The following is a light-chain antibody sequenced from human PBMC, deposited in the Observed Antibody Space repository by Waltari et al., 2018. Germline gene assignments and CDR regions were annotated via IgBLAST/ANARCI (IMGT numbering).Light chain of an antibody. CDR3: NSYTSSSTLV. CDR2: DVS. J-gene: IGLJ2*01. Sequence: QSALTQPASVSGSPGQSITIPCTGTRRDVGGYNYVSWYRQHPGKAPNLMIYDVSNPPSGVSNRFSGSKSGYTASLTISGLQAEDEADYYCNSYTSSSTLVFGGGTKLTVL. V-gene: IGLV2-14*01. CDR1: RRDVGGYNY.